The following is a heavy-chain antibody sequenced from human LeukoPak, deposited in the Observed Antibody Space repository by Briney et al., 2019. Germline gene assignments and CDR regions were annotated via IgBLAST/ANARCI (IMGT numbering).Heavy chain of an antibody. D-gene: IGHD7-27*01. Sequence: SETLSLTCTVSGGSISGGGYYWSWIRQPPGKGLGLIGYIYHSGSTYYNPSRKSRVTISVDRSKNQFSLKLSSVTAADTAVYYCARESNWGSGPSYMDVWGKGTTVTVSS. V-gene: IGHV4-30-2*01. CDR2: IYHSGST. J-gene: IGHJ6*03. CDR3: ARESNWGSGPSYMDV. CDR1: GGSISGGGYY.